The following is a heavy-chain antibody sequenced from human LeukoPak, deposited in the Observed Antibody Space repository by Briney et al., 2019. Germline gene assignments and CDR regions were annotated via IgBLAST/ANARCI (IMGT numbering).Heavy chain of an antibody. Sequence: QPGGSLRLSCAASGFTFNRYWMSWVRQAPGKGLEWVTNIKKDGSEKYYVDSVKGRLTISRDNAKNSLSLQMNSLRAEDTAVYYCARVEASGYDYGAFDSWGQGTLVTVSS. D-gene: IGHD5-12*01. CDR3: ARVEASGYDYGAFDS. J-gene: IGHJ4*02. CDR2: IKKDGSEK. V-gene: IGHV3-7*01. CDR1: GFTFNRYW.